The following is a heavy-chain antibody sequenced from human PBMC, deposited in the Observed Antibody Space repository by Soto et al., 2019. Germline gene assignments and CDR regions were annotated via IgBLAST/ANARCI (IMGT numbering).Heavy chain of an antibody. CDR2: IRYDGSNK. CDR3: ARDSSSWYLSGWFDP. V-gene: IGHV3-33*01. CDR1: GFTFSSYG. D-gene: IGHD6-13*01. J-gene: IGHJ5*02. Sequence: QVQLVESGGGVVQPGRSLRLSCAASGFTFSSYGMHWVRQAPGKGLEWVAVIRYDGSNKYYADSVKGRFTISRDNSKNTLYLQMNSLRAEDTAVYYCARDSSSWYLSGWFDPWGQGTLVTVSS.